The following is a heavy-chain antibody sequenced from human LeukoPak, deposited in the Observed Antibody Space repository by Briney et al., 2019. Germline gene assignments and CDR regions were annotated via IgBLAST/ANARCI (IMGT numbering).Heavy chain of an antibody. CDR1: GYTFTSYY. V-gene: IGHV1-46*01. J-gene: IGHJ4*02. CDR2: INPSGGST. Sequence: ASVKVSRKASGYTFTSYYMHWVRQAPGQGLEWMGIINPSGGSTSYAQKFQGRVTMTRDTSTSTVYMELSSLRSEDTAVYYCARVVGIAAAGYWGQGTLVTVSS. D-gene: IGHD6-13*01. CDR3: ARVVGIAAAGY.